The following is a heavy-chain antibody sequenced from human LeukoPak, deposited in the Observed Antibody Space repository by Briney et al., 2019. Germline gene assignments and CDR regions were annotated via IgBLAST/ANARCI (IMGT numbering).Heavy chain of an antibody. CDR1: GYTLTELS. V-gene: IGHV1-24*01. CDR2: FDPEDGET. D-gene: IGHD7-27*01. J-gene: IGHJ3*02. Sequence: ASVKVSCKVSGYTLTELSMHWVRQAPGKWLEWMGGFDPEDGETIYAQKFQGRVTMTEDTSTDTAYMELSSLRSEDTAVYYCATGTGESNAFDIWGQGTMVTVSS. CDR3: ATGTGESNAFDI.